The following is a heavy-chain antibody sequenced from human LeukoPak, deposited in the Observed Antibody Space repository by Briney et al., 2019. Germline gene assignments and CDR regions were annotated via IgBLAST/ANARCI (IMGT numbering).Heavy chain of an antibody. CDR1: GFTFSDYY. CDR3: ARDTDDYDILTGYYLIDY. Sequence: PGGSLRLSCAASGFTFSDYYMSWIRQAPGKGLEWVSYISHRGTTIYYADSVKGRFTISRDNPKKSLSLQMNSLRAEDTAVYYCARDTDDYDILTGYYLIDYWGQGTLVTVSS. D-gene: IGHD3-9*01. V-gene: IGHV3-11*04. CDR2: ISHRGTTI. J-gene: IGHJ4*02.